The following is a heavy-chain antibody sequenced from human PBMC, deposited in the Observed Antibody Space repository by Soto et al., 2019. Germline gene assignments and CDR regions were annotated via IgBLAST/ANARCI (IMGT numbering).Heavy chain of an antibody. V-gene: IGHV3-48*01. CDR1: GFTFRSYS. Sequence: GGSLRLSCAAPGFTFRSYSMNWVPQAPGKGLEWVSYISSSSSTIYYADSVKGRFTISRDNAKNSLYLQMNSLRAEDTAVYYCARNYSSYGPFDYWGQGTLVTVSS. J-gene: IGHJ4*02. CDR2: ISSSSSTI. CDR3: ARNYSSYGPFDY. D-gene: IGHD5-18*01.